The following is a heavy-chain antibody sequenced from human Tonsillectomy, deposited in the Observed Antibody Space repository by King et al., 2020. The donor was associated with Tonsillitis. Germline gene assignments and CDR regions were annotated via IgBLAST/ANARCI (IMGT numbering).Heavy chain of an antibody. D-gene: IGHD6-13*01. Sequence: QLQESGPGLVKPSQTLSLTCTVSGDSIGGGSHYWGWIRQPAGKGLEFIGRIFSSGNTNYNPSLKSRVTMSVDTSKNQFSLKLSSMTAADTAVYYCARVLSWYENWFDPWGQGTLVTVSS. J-gene: IGHJ5*02. CDR1: GDSIGGGSHY. V-gene: IGHV4-61*02. CDR3: ARVLSWYENWFDP. CDR2: IFSSGNT.